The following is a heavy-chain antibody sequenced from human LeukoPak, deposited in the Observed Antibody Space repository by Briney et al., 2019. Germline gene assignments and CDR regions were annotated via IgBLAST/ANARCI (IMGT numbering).Heavy chain of an antibody. V-gene: IGHV3-11*04. CDR1: GFTFSGYY. Sequence: GGSLRLSCAASGFTFSGYYMSWIRQAPGKGLEWVSYISSSGSTIYYADSVKGRFTISRDNAKNSLYLQMNSLRAEDTAVYYCARPPYSSSWYNYYYYYYMDVWGKGTTVTVSS. CDR3: ARPPYSSSWYNYYYYYYMDV. D-gene: IGHD6-13*01. CDR2: ISSSGSTI. J-gene: IGHJ6*03.